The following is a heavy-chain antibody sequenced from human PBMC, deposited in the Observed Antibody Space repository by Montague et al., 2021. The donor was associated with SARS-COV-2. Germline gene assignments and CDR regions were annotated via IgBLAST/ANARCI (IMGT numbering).Heavy chain of an antibody. CDR1: GGPISGSSDY. D-gene: IGHD5-18*01. J-gene: IGHJ4*02. CDR3: ARREYSYGWGD. Sequence: SETPSLTCTVTGGPISGSSDYWGWIRQSPGKGLEWIASVDYSGXTXYXXSLKSRLTISVDTSKNQFSLKLNSVTAADTALYYCARREYSYGWGDWGQGTLVTVSS. CDR2: VDYSGXT. V-gene: IGHV4-39*01.